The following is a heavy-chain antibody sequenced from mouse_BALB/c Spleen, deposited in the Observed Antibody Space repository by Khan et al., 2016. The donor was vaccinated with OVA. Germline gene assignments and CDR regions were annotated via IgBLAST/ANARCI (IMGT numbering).Heavy chain of an antibody. CDR1: GYTFTSYT. D-gene: IGHD2-3*01. J-gene: IGHJ4*01. V-gene: IGHV1-4*01. CDR2: INPSSDYT. CDR3: ARSYGYYGAMDY. Sequence: QVQLQQSGAELARPGASVKMSCKASGYTFTSYTMHWVKQRPGQGLEWIGYINPSSDYTNYNQKFKDKATLTADKSSTTAYMQLSSLTSADSAVYYCARSYGYYGAMDYWGQGTSVTVSS.